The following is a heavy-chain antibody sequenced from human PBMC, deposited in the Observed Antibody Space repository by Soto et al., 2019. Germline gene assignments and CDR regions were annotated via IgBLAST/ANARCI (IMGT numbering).Heavy chain of an antibody. CDR3: ARNTIFGAVTPEYYYYYYMDV. V-gene: IGHV3-21*01. CDR1: GFTFSSYS. CDR2: ISSSSSYI. J-gene: IGHJ6*03. Sequence: EVQLVESGGGLVKPGGSLRLSCAASGFTFSSYSMNWVRQAPGKGLEWVSSISSSSSYIYYADSVKGRFTISRDNAKNSLYLQMNSLSADDTAVYYCARNTIFGAVTPEYYYYYYMDVWGKGTTDTVSS. D-gene: IGHD3-3*01.